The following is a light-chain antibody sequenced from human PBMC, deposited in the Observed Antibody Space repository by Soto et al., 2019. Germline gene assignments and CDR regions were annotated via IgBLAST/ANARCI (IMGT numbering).Light chain of an antibody. Sequence: QSVLAQPASVSGSPGQSITISCTGTSSDVGGYNYVSWYQQHPGKAPKLMIYEVSNRPSAVAHRFSGSNSVNNASLTISGLQAEDEADYYCSSYTSSSTPYVFGTGTKVTVL. CDR1: SSDVGGYNY. CDR3: SSYTSSSTPYV. V-gene: IGLV2-14*01. J-gene: IGLJ1*01. CDR2: EVS.